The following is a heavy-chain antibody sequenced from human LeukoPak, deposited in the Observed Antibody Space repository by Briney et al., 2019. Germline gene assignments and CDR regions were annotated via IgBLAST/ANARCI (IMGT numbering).Heavy chain of an antibody. J-gene: IGHJ6*03. V-gene: IGHV3-21*01. Sequence: GGSQRLSCAASGFTFSRYSMNWVRQAPGKGLEWVASISSTSTFIYSADSVKGRFTISRDTAKNSLFLQMNSLRAEDTAIYYCARDYFDSSDYPQTYYYYYMGVWGKGTTVTVSS. D-gene: IGHD3-22*01. CDR1: GFTFSRYS. CDR2: ISSTSTFI. CDR3: ARDYFDSSDYPQTYYYYYMGV.